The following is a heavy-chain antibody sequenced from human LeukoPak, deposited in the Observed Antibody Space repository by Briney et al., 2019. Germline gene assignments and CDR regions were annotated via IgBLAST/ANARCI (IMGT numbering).Heavy chain of an antibody. D-gene: IGHD3-10*02. CDR2: IRYDGNNK. CDR3: AELGITMIGGV. Sequence: GGSLRLSCAASGFTFSNYAMNWVRQAPGKGLDWVAFIRYDGNNKLYADSVKGRFTISRDNSKNTLYLHINSLRAEDTAVYYCAELGITMIGGVWGKGTTVTISS. J-gene: IGHJ6*04. V-gene: IGHV3-30*02. CDR1: GFTFSNYA.